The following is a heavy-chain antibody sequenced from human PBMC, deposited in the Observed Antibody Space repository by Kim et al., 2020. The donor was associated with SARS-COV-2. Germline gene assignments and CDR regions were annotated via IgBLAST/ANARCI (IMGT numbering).Heavy chain of an antibody. CDR1: GFTFIGYA. V-gene: IGHV3-23*03. J-gene: IGHJ1*01. CDR2: IDGSDGTT. CDR3: PKGGWRLDWGD. Sequence: GGSLRLSCTTSGFTFIGYAMSWVRQAPGKGLEWVSGIDGSDGTTYYADSVKGRFSISRDDSKNTLYLQMSALRADDTAVYYCPKGGWRLDWGDWGHGSL. D-gene: IGHD3-16*01.